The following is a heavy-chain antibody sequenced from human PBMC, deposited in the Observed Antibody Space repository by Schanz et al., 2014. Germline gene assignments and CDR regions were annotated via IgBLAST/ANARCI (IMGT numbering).Heavy chain of an antibody. CDR2: ISPNTGGT. CDR3: ASALTTWGGMDV. D-gene: IGHD4-4*01. V-gene: IGHV1-2*06. Sequence: QVQLVQSGPEVKKPGASVKVSCKASGYTFTNHYLHWVRQAPGQGLEWMGRISPNTGGTKYAQKFQGRGTMTRDTSTSTVYMELSSLRSEDTAVYYCASALTTWGGMDVWGQGTTVTVSS. CDR1: GYTFTNHY. J-gene: IGHJ6*02.